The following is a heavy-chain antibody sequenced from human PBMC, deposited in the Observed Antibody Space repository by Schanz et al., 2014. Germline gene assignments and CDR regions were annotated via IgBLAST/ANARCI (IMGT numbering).Heavy chain of an antibody. V-gene: IGHV1-8*02. CDR1: EYSFTSYS. Sequence: QVHLVQSGAEAKRPGASVKVSCKASEYSFTSYSMHWVRQATGQGLEWMGWMNPKTGNTDHAQKFQGRVSMTWDTSTSTAYLDLSRLRSEDTGVYYCARALKGKVAIFGVIAAQNYYYMDVWGKGTTVTVSS. CDR3: ARALKGKVAIFGVIAAQNYYYMDV. D-gene: IGHD3-3*01. CDR2: MNPKTGNT. J-gene: IGHJ6*03.